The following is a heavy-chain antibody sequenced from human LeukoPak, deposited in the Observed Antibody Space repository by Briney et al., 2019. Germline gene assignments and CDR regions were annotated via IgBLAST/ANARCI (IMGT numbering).Heavy chain of an antibody. V-gene: IGHV4-59*01. Sequence: SETLSLTCSVSGGSIGKYHWTWIRQPPGKRLEWIGYVYCTGNLNYNPSLDHRVSLSIDTSKNQFSLSLSSVTAADTAVYYCARGSAPGTGPPSLDSWGQGTLVTVSS. CDR2: VYCTGNL. J-gene: IGHJ4*02. D-gene: IGHD6-13*01. CDR3: ARGSAPGTGPPSLDS. CDR1: GGSIGKYH.